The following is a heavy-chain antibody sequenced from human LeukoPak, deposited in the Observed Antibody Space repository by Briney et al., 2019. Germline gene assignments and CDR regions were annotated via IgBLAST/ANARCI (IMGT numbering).Heavy chain of an antibody. CDR1: GGSFSGYY. D-gene: IGHD6-13*01. CDR3: ARSAAYSSSWTTPPFDY. CDR2: IYYSGST. V-gene: IGHV4-59*01. Sequence: SETLSLTCAVYGGSFSGYYWSWIRQPPGKGLEWIGYIYYSGSTNYNPSLKSRVTMSVDTSKNQFSLKLSSVTAADTAVYYCARSAAYSSSWTTPPFDYWGQGTLVTVSS. J-gene: IGHJ4*02.